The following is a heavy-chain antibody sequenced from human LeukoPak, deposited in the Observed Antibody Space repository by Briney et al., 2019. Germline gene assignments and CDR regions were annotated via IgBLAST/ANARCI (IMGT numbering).Heavy chain of an antibody. CDR1: GGSISSYY. Sequence: SSETLSLTCTVSGGSISSYYWSWIRQPPGKGLEWIGYIYYSGSTNYNPSLKSRVTISVDTSKNQFSLKLSSVTAADTAVYYCARGRENDFPPSCDYWGQGTLVTVSS. V-gene: IGHV4-59*01. CDR2: IYYSGST. D-gene: IGHD3-3*01. J-gene: IGHJ4*02. CDR3: ARGRENDFPPSCDY.